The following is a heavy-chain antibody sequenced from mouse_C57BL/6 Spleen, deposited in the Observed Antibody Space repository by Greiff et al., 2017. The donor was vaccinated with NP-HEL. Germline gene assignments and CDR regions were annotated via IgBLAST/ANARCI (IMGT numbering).Heavy chain of an antibody. V-gene: IGHV1-69*01. CDR2: IDPSDSYT. J-gene: IGHJ2*01. D-gene: IGHD1-1*01. Sequence: QVQLQQPGAELVMPGASVKLSCKASGYTFTSYWMHWVKQRPGQGLEWIGEIDPSDSYTNYNQKFKGKSTLTVDKSSSTAYMQLSSLTSEDSAVYYCARIGHYYGSSYCDYWGQGTTLTVSS. CDR3: ARIGHYYGSSYCDY. CDR1: GYTFTSYW.